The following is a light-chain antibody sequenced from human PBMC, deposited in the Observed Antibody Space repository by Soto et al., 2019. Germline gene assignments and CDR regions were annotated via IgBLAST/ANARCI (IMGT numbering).Light chain of an antibody. CDR2: DDS. J-gene: IGKJ2*04. Sequence: DIQMTQSPGTLAESVRDRVTITCRASQSVRSWLAWYQQKPGKAPKFLIYDDSSLESGVPSRFSGSGSATECTLTSCSLSADELATYYGQQYQSPCRFGPGTKVDI. CDR1: QSVRSW. CDR3: QQYQSPCR. V-gene: IGKV1-5*01.